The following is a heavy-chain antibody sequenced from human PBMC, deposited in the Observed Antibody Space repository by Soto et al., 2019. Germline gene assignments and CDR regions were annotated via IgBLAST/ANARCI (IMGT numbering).Heavy chain of an antibody. J-gene: IGHJ4*02. CDR2: IYYSGST. CDR1: GGSISSSSYY. Sequence: NPSETLSLTCTVSGGSISSSSYYWGWIRQPPGKGLEWIGSIYYSGSTYYNPSLKSRVTISVDTSKNQFSLKLSSVTAADTAVYYCARHKVGATNDFDYWGQGTLVTVSS. CDR3: ARHKVGATNDFDY. V-gene: IGHV4-39*01. D-gene: IGHD1-26*01.